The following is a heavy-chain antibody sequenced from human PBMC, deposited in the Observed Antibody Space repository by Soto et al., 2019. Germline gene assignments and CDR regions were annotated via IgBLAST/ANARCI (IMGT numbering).Heavy chain of an antibody. CDR1: GGSTSSGGYY. V-gene: IGHV4-31*03. CDR3: ARARRDGYNYFDS. CDR2: IHYTGST. D-gene: IGHD5-12*01. Sequence: QVQLQESGPGLVMPSQTLSLTCTVSGGSTSSGGYYWSWIRQHPGKGLEWIGYIHYTGSTYYNPSLKIRVTITADTSKNQFSLKVNSGTAADTAVYYCARARRDGYNYFDSWGQGTLVTVPS. J-gene: IGHJ4*02.